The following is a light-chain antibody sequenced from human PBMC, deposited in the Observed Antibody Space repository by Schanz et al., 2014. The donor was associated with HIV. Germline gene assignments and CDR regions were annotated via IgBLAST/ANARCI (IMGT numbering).Light chain of an antibody. CDR1: QSVSKK. J-gene: IGKJ2*01. CDR2: GAS. Sequence: EIVLTQSPGTLSLSPGERATLSCRASQSVSKKLAWYQQEPGQAPTFLIYGASRRATGIPVRFSGSGSWTEYTHISSSLESEDFVVYYGQQYSDWPASSFGQG. V-gene: IGKV3D-15*01. CDR3: QQYSDWPASS.